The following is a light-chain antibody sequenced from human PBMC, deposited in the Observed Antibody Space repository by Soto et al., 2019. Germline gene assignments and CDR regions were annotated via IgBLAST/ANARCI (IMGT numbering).Light chain of an antibody. J-gene: IGKJ1*01. CDR2: DAS. CDR3: QQYNSYWT. CDR1: QSISDW. V-gene: IGKV1-5*01. Sequence: DIQVTQSPSSLSASVGDSVTITCRTSQSISDWLAWFQQKPGKAPKVLIYDASTLESGVPSRFSGSGSGTVFTLSISSLQPDDFATYYCQQYNSYWTFGQGTKVDIK.